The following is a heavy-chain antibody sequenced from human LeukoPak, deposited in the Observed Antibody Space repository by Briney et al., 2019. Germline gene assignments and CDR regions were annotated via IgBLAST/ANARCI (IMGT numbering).Heavy chain of an antibody. CDR3: ARDCSSTSCYFAFDI. J-gene: IGHJ3*02. CDR2: ISSSSSYI. CDR1: GFTFSSYS. D-gene: IGHD2-2*01. Sequence: KSGGSLRLSRAASGFTFSSYSMNWVRQAPGKGLEWVSSISSSSSYIYYADSVKGRFTISRDNAKNSLYLQMNSLRAEDTAVYYCARDCSSTSCYFAFDIWGQGTMVTVSS. V-gene: IGHV3-21*01.